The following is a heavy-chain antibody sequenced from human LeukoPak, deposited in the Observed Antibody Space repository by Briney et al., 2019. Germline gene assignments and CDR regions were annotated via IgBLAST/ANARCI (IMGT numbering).Heavy chain of an antibody. CDR1: GYTFTGYY. J-gene: IGHJ5*02. Sequence: ASVKVSCKASGYTFTGYYMHWVRQAPGQGLVWMGWINPNSGGTNYAQKFQGRVTMTRDTSNSTAYMELSRLRSDDTAVYYCARARGHIAAAGTNWFDPWGQGTLVTVSS. CDR3: ARARGHIAAAGTNWFDP. D-gene: IGHD6-13*01. CDR2: INPNSGGT. V-gene: IGHV1-2*02.